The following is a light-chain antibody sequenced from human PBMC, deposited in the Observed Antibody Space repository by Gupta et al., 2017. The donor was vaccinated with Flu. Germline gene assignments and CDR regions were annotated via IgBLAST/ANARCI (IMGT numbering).Light chain of an antibody. Sequence: SYELTQPPSVSVFPGQTARITCSGDALPNQYAFWYQQKSGQAPVLVIYKDTERPSGIPERFSGSSSGTTVTLTISGVQAEDEADYYCESPDSSVTSLVFGGGTKLTVL. CDR1: ALPNQY. V-gene: IGLV3-25*03. J-gene: IGLJ3*02. CDR3: ESPDSSVTSLV. CDR2: KDT.